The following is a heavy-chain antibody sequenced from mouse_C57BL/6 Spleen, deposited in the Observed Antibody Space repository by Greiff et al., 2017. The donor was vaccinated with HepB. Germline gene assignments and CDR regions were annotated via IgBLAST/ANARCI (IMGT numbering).Heavy chain of an antibody. Sequence: EVMLVESGGGLVQPGGSLSLSCAASGFTFTDYYMSWVRQPPGKALEWLGFIRNKANGYTTEYSASVKGRFTISRDNSQSILYLQMNALRAEDSATYYCARYKGYYGSAWFAYWGQGTLVTVSA. CDR2: IRNKANGYTT. J-gene: IGHJ3*01. D-gene: IGHD1-1*01. CDR1: GFTFTDYY. CDR3: ARYKGYYGSAWFAY. V-gene: IGHV7-3*01.